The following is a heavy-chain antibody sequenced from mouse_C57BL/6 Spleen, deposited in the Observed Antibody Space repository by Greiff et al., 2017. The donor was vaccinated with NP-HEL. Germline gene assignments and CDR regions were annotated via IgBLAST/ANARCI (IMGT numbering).Heavy chain of an antibody. CDR3: ARGYDGYLAYFDD. Sequence: QVQLQQPGAELVMPGASVKLSCKASGYTFTSYWMHWVKQRPGQGLEWIGEIDPSDSYTNYNQKFKGKSTLTVDKSSSTAYMQLSSLTSEDSAVYYCARGYDGYLAYFDDWGQGTTLTVSS. CDR2: IDPSDSYT. CDR1: GYTFTSYW. J-gene: IGHJ2*01. D-gene: IGHD2-3*01. V-gene: IGHV1-69*01.